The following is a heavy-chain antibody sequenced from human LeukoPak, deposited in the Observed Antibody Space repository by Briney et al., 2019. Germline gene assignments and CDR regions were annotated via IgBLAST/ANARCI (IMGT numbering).Heavy chain of an antibody. D-gene: IGHD3-10*01. CDR2: MNPNSGNT. Sequence: ASVKVSCKASGYTFTSYDINWVRQATGQGLEWMGWMNPNSGNTGYAQKFQGRVTITRNTSISTAYMELSSLRSEDTAVYYCARGQGIGESLRYYYYMDVWGKGTTVTVSS. J-gene: IGHJ6*03. CDR1: GYTFTSYD. CDR3: ARGQGIGESLRYYYYMDV. V-gene: IGHV1-8*03.